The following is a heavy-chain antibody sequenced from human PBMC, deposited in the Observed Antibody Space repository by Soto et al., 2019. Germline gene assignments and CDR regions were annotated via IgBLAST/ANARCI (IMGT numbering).Heavy chain of an antibody. D-gene: IGHD5-12*01. Sequence: PSETLSLTCTVSGGSISSGDYFWSWIRQPPGKGLEWIGCIYYSGSTYYNPSLKSRLTISVDTSKNQFSLKLSSVTAADTAVYYCAREGHSGYDYVGYYYGMDVWGQGTTVTVSS. CDR1: GGSISSGDYF. CDR2: IYYSGST. V-gene: IGHV4-30-4*01. CDR3: AREGHSGYDYVGYYYGMDV. J-gene: IGHJ6*02.